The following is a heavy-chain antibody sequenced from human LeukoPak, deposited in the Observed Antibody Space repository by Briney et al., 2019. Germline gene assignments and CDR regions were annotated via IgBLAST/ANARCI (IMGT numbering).Heavy chain of an antibody. D-gene: IGHD6-6*01. V-gene: IGHV3-48*04. CDR2: ISSSGSTI. Sequence: PGGSLRLSCAASGFTFSSYSMNWVRQAPGKGLQWVSYISSSGSTIYYADSVKGRFTISRDNAKSSLYLQMNSLRAEDTAIYFCAREYSSSSGRAFDIWGQGTMVTVSS. CDR1: GFTFSSYS. CDR3: AREYSSSSGRAFDI. J-gene: IGHJ3*02.